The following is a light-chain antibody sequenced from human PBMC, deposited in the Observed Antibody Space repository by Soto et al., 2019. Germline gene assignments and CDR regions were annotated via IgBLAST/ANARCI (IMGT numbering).Light chain of an antibody. Sequence: DIVMTQSPDSLAVSLGETATIHCKSSQSVFYSSNNQNYLAWYQQKPGQPPKLLSYWASTRESGVPDRFSGGGSGTYFTLAISSLPAADVAVYYCQQYDSTPPTFGQGTKVEIK. CDR2: WAS. CDR1: QSVFYSSNNQNY. CDR3: QQYDSTPPT. J-gene: IGKJ1*01. V-gene: IGKV4-1*01.